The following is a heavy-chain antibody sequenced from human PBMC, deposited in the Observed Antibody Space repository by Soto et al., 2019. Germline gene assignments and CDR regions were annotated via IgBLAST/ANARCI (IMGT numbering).Heavy chain of an antibody. J-gene: IGHJ4*02. V-gene: IGHV3-21*01. D-gene: IGHD3-22*01. CDR2: ISSSSSYI. CDR3: AREYYYDSSDTYYFDY. CDR1: GFTFSSYS. Sequence: GGSLRLSCAASGFTFSSYSMNWVRQAPGKGLEWVSSISSSSSYIYYADSVKGRFTISRDKAKNSLYLQMNSLRAEDTAVYYCAREYYYDSSDTYYFDYWGQGTLVTVSS.